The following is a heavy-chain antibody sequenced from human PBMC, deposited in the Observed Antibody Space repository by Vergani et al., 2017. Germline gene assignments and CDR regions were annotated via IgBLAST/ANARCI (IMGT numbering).Heavy chain of an antibody. CDR3: ARDLEGPVTIFGVVEDY. V-gene: IGHV3-33*01. J-gene: IGHJ4*02. CDR2: IWYDGSNK. CDR1: GFTFSSYG. D-gene: IGHD3-3*01. Sequence: QVQLVESGGGVVQPGRSLRLSCAASGFTFSSYGMHWVRQAPGKGLEWVAVIWYDGSNKYYADSVEGRFTISRDNSKNTLYLQMNSLRAEETAVYYCARDLEGPVTIFGVVEDYWGQGTLVTVSS.